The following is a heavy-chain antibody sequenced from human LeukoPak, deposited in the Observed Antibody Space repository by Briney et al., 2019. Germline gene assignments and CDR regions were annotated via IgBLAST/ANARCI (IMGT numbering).Heavy chain of an antibody. CDR3: AKKSRGTYNWND. V-gene: IGHV3-23*01. CDR2: ISGSGGST. Sequence: GGSLRLSCAAPGFTFSSDAMSWVRQAPGKGLEWVSAISGSGGSTYYADSVKGRFTISRDNSKNTLYLQMNSLRAEDTAVYYCAKKSRGTYNWNDWGQGTLVTVSS. CDR1: GFTFSSDA. J-gene: IGHJ4*02. D-gene: IGHD1-1*01.